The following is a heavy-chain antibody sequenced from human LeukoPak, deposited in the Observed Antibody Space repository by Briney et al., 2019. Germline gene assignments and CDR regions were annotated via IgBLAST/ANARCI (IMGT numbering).Heavy chain of an antibody. CDR2: ISSSSSYI. V-gene: IGHV3-21*01. D-gene: IGHD3-22*01. CDR1: GFTFSSYS. CDR3: AAGYYDSSGYYFGY. Sequence: GGSLRLSCAASGFTFSSYSMTWVRQAPGKGLEWVSSISSSSSYIYYADSVKGRFTISRDNAKNSLYLQMNSLRAEDTAVYYCAAGYYDSSGYYFGYWGQGTLVTVSS. J-gene: IGHJ4*02.